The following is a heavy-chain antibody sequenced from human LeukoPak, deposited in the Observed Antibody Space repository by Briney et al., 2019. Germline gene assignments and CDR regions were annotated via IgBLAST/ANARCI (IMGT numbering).Heavy chain of an antibody. CDR2: IYYSGST. D-gene: IGHD3-22*01. CDR3: SRQGGYYDSSGSVDY. CDR1: GGSISGSSYY. J-gene: IGHJ4*02. Sequence: SETLSLTCTVSGGSISGSSYYWGWIRQPPGKGLEWIGSIYYSGSTYYNPSLKSRVIISVDTSKNQFSLNLSSVTAADTAVYYCSRQGGYYDSSGSVDYWGPGTLVTVSS. V-gene: IGHV4-39*01.